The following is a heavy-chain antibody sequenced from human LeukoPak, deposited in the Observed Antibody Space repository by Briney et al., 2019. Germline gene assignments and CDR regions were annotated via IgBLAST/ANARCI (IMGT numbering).Heavy chain of an antibody. V-gene: IGHV4-34*01. CDR3: ARDASSSAKTYYYYMDV. J-gene: IGHJ6*03. CDR1: GGSFSGYY. CDR2: INHSGST. D-gene: IGHD6-6*01. Sequence: SETLSLTCAVYGGSFSGYYWSWIRQPPGKGLEWIGEINHSGSTNYNPSLKSRVTISVDTSKNQFSLKLSSVTAADTAVYYCARDASSSAKTYYYYMDVWGKGTTVTVSS.